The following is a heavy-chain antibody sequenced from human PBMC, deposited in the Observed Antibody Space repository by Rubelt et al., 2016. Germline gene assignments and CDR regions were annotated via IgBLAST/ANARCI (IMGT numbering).Heavy chain of an antibody. D-gene: IGHD5-12*01. V-gene: IGHV1-3*01. J-gene: IGHJ6*02. CDR1: GYTFTSYA. CDR3: AADSGYGPSMDV. Sequence: QVQLVQSGAEVKKPGASVKVSCKASGYTFTSYAMHWVRQAPGQRLEWMGWINAGNGNTKYSQKFQGRVTITRDTSASTAYRELSSLRSEDTAVYYCAADSGYGPSMDVWGQGTTVTVSS. CDR2: INAGNGNT.